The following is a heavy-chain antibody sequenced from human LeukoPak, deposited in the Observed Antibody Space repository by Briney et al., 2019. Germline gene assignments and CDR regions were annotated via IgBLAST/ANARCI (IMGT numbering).Heavy chain of an antibody. CDR3: ARVVSRIRITMVRGGSAFDV. D-gene: IGHD3-10*01. V-gene: IGHV1-18*01. CDR1: GYTFTTYN. Sequence: GASVKVSCKASGYTFTTYNSNGVRQAPGQGLEWMGWVNVYNGDTNYAQKYQGRVSMTSDASTSTGDVEVTGLRSDDTASYDCARVVSRIRITMVRGGSAFDVWGQGTLVTVSS. CDR2: VNVYNGDT. J-gene: IGHJ3*01.